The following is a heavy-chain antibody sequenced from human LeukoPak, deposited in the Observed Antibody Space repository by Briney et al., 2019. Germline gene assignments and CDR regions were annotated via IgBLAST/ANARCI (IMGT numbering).Heavy chain of an antibody. Sequence: GGSLRLSCAASGFTFSSYAMHWVRQAPGKGLEWVAVISYDGSNKYYADSVKGRFTISRDNSKNTLYLQMNSLRAEDTAVYYCARGGWLHRRHDDFDIWGQGTMVTVSS. CDR1: GFTFSSYA. CDR3: ARGGWLHRRHDDFDI. V-gene: IGHV3-30*04. J-gene: IGHJ3*02. CDR2: ISYDGSNK. D-gene: IGHD5-24*01.